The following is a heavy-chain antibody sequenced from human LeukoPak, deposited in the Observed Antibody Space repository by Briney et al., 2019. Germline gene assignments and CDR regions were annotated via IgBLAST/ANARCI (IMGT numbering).Heavy chain of an antibody. V-gene: IGHV4-59*08. CDR3: ARTWMEMATGIGIDY. CDR1: GGSLSNYY. CDR2: IYSSGST. Sequence: PSETLSLTCTVSGGSLSNYYWSWIRQPPGKGLEWIGYIYSSGSTNYNPSLESRVTISEDTSKNQVSLKLSSVTAADTAVYYCARTWMEMATGIGIDYWGQGTLVTVSS. D-gene: IGHD5-24*01. J-gene: IGHJ4*02.